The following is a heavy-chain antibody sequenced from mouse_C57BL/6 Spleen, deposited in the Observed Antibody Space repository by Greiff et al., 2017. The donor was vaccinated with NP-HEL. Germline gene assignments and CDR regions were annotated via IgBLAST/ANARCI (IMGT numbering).Heavy chain of an antibody. D-gene: IGHD2-1*01. CDR3: ANYGNYYAMDY. CDR1: GYSITSGYY. CDR2: ISYDGSN. Sequence: EVQVVESGPGLVKPSQSLSLTCSVTGYSITSGYYWNWIRQFPGNKLEWMGYISYDGSNNYNPSLKNRISITRDTSKNQFFLKLNSVTTEDTATYYCANYGNYYAMDYWGQGTSVTVSS. V-gene: IGHV3-6*01. J-gene: IGHJ4*01.